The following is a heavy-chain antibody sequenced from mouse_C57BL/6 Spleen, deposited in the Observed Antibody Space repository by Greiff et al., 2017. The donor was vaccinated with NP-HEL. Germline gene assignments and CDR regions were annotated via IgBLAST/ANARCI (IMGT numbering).Heavy chain of an antibody. CDR3: ARYYGSSYFAY. CDR1: GYTFTSYW. V-gene: IGHV1-50*01. CDR2: FDPSDSYT. Sequence: QVQLQQPGAELVKPGASVKLSCKASGYTFTSYWMQWVKQRPGQGLVWIGEFDPSDSYTNYNQKFKGKATLTVDTSSSTAYMQLSSLTSEDSAVYYCARYYGSSYFAYWGQGTLVTVSA. D-gene: IGHD1-1*01. J-gene: IGHJ3*01.